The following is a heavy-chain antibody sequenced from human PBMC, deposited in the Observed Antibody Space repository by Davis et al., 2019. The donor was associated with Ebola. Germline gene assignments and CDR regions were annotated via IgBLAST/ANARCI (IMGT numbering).Heavy chain of an antibody. V-gene: IGHV3-23*01. Sequence: GESLKISCAASGFTFSSYAMSWVRQAPGKGLEWVSRISAIGGDTYYADSVKGRFTISRDKSKDTMYIHMSNLTVEDTAEYYCGRDPQVYDWDAHPTWDCWGQGTLVTVSS. CDR1: GFTFSSYA. D-gene: IGHD1-20*01. CDR3: GRDPQVYDWDAHPTWDC. J-gene: IGHJ4*02. CDR2: ISAIGGDT.